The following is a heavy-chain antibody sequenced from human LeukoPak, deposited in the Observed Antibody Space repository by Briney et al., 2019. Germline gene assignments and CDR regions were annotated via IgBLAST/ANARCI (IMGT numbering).Heavy chain of an antibody. CDR3: ARTIAVAGQVDY. V-gene: IGHV3-21*01. J-gene: IGHJ4*02. Sequence: GGSLRLSCAASGFTFSSYSMNWVRQAPGKGLEWVSSISSSSSYIYYADSVKGRFTISRDNAKNSLYLQINSLRAEDTAVYYCARTIAVAGQVDYWGQGTLVTVSS. D-gene: IGHD6-19*01. CDR2: ISSSSSYI. CDR1: GFTFSSYS.